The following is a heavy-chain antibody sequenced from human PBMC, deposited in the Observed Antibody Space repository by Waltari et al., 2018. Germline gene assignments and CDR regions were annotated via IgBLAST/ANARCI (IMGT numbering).Heavy chain of an antibody. CDR2: IYYSGST. V-gene: IGHV4-39*01. Sequence: QLQLQESGPGLVKPSETLSLTCTVSGGSISSSSYYWGWIRQPPGKGLEWIGSIYYSGSTYYNPSLKSRVTISVDTSKNQFSLKLSSVTAADTAVYYCARVLLIPRGHADYYYMDVWGKGTTVTISS. CDR3: ARVLLIPRGHADYYYMDV. CDR1: GGSISSSSYY. D-gene: IGHD3-16*01. J-gene: IGHJ6*03.